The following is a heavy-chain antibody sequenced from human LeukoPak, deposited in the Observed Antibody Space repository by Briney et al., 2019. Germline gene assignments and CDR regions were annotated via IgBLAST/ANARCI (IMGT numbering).Heavy chain of an antibody. V-gene: IGHV5-51*01. D-gene: IGHD1-1*01. CDR2: IYPDDSDT. CDR3: ARSRTTGTIPDY. Sequence: GESLKISCKVSGYSFATYWIGWVRQMPGKGLEWMGIIYPDDSDTRYSPSFQGQVTISADKSISTAYLQWSSLKASDTAMYYCARSRTTGTIPDYWGQGTLVTVSS. CDR1: GYSFATYW. J-gene: IGHJ4*02.